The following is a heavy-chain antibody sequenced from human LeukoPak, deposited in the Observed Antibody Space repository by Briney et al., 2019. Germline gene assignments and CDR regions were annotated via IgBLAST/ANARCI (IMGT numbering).Heavy chain of an antibody. V-gene: IGHV4-59*01. CDR3: ARVGGFGESNY. D-gene: IGHD3-10*01. Sequence: SETLSLTCTVSGGSLSPYSWSGIRQPPGKGLEWIGSIFYSGSANYNPSLKSRVTMSVDTSKNQVSLRLTSVTPADTAVYYCARVGGFGESNYWGQGTLVTVSS. CDR1: GGSLSPYS. J-gene: IGHJ4*02. CDR2: IFYSGSA.